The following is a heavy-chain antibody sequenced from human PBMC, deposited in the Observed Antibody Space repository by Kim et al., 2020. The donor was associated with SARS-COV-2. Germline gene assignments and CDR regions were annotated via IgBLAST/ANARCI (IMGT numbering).Heavy chain of an antibody. CDR1: GFTFSSYD. CDR3: AKWGYRSGSRNAFDI. V-gene: IGHV3-23*01. CDR2: ISNSGDST. J-gene: IGHJ3*02. D-gene: IGHD3-10*01. Sequence: GGSLRLSCAASGFTFSSYDMSWVRQAPGKGLEWVSAISNSGDSTYYADSVKGRLTISRDNSKNTLYLQMNSLRAEDTAVYYCAKWGYRSGSRNAFDIWGQGTMVTVSS.